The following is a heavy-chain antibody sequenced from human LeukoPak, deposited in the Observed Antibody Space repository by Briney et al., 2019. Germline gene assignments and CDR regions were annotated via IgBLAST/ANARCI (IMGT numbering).Heavy chain of an antibody. CDR2: ISSSSSYI. CDR3: ARDSSGWRIFDY. Sequence: GGSLRLSCAASGLTFSSYSMNWVRQAPGKGLEWVSSISSSSSYIYYADSVKGRFTISRDNAKNSLYLQMNSLRAEDTAVYYCARDSSGWRIFDYWGQGTLVTVSS. D-gene: IGHD6-25*01. V-gene: IGHV3-21*01. J-gene: IGHJ4*02. CDR1: GLTFSSYS.